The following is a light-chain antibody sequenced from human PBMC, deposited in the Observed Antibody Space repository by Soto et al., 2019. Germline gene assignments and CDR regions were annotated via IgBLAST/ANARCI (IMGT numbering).Light chain of an antibody. J-gene: IGLJ3*02. CDR3: ASYTKKNTWV. V-gene: IGLV2-14*01. Sequence: QSALTQPASVSGSPGQSIAIPCTGSSSDVGANDFVCWYQQYPGKAPKLIIFEVRSRPSGVSSRFSGSKSGNTASLTISGLQAEDEALYYCASYTKKNTWVFGGGTKVTVL. CDR1: SSDVGANDF. CDR2: EVR.